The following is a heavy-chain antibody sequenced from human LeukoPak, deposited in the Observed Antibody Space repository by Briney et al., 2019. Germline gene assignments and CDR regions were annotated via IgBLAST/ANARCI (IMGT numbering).Heavy chain of an antibody. J-gene: IGHJ6*02. CDR2: ISYDGSNK. D-gene: IGHD5-12*01. CDR3: AKNLLGGYSGYVSGIDV. Sequence: PGGSLRLSCAASGFTFSYYSMHWVRRAPGKGLEWVSIISYDGSNKYYADSVKGRFTISRDNSKNTLYLQMNSLRAEDTAVYYCAKNLLGGYSGYVSGIDVWGQGTPVTVSS. CDR1: GFTFSYYS. V-gene: IGHV3-30*18.